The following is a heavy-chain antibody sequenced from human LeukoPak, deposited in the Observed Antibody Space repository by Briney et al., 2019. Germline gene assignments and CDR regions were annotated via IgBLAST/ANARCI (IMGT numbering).Heavy chain of an antibody. D-gene: IGHD3-10*01. CDR3: ARLSAYYYGSYFYYYMDV. J-gene: IGHJ6*03. Sequence: GGSLRLSCEGSGFSFSSYWMTWVRQCPGKGPEWVANIKQDESERYTVDSVKGRFTISRDNAKNSVYLQMNSLRAEDTALYYCARLSAYYYGSYFYYYMDVWGKGTTVTISS. CDR1: GFSFSSYW. CDR2: IKQDESER. V-gene: IGHV3-7*01.